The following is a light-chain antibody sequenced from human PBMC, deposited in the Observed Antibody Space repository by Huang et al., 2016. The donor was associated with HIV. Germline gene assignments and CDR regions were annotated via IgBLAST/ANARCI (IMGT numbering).Light chain of an antibody. CDR3: QQSYSTPLT. CDR2: AAS. CDR1: QSISNH. V-gene: IGKV1-39*01. J-gene: IGKJ4*01. Sequence: DIQMTQSPSSLSASVGDRVTITCRASQSISNHLNWYQQKPGKVPKLLIYAASTFQTGVPSTFNGSGSGTDFTLTISRLQPEDIATYYCQQSYSTPLTFGGGTKVEIK.